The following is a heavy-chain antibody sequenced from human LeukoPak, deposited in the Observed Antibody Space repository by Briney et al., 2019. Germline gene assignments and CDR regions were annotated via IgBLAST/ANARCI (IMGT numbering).Heavy chain of an antibody. CDR1: GGSISSSSYY. V-gene: IGHV4-39*07. CDR2: IYYSGST. J-gene: IGHJ4*02. CDR3: ARAGYCSSTSCYGLASYYFDY. D-gene: IGHD2-2*01. Sequence: SETLSLTCTVSGGSISSSSYYWGWIRQPPGKGLEWIGSIYYSGSTYHNPSLKSRVTISVDTSKNQFSLKLSSVTAADTAVYYCARAGYCSSTSCYGLASYYFDYWGQGTLVTVSS.